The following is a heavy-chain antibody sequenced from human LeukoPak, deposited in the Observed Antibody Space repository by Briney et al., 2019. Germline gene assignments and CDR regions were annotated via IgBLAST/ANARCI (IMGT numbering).Heavy chain of an antibody. CDR2: IKSKTDVGTT. CDR1: VFAFSNAW. J-gene: IGHJ6*04. CDR3: TAQNLYYYYYGMDV. Sequence: PGGSLRLSCAASVFAFSNAWMSCVRQAPGKGLEWVGRIKSKTDVGTTDYAAPVKGRFTISRDDSKNTLYLQMNSLKTEDTAVYYCTAQNLYYYYYGMDVWGKGTTVTVSS. V-gene: IGHV3-15*01.